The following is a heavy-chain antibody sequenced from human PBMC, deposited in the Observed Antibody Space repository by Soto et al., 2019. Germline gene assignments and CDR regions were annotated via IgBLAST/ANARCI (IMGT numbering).Heavy chain of an antibody. D-gene: IGHD5-18*01. V-gene: IGHV3-7*05. Sequence: EVQLVESGGGLVQPGGSLRLSCAASGFTFSSYWMSWVRQAPGKGLEWVANIKQDGSEKYYVDSVKGRFTISRDNAKNSLYLRMNSLRAEDTAVYYCARVGIQLWLYFDYWGQGTLVTVSS. J-gene: IGHJ4*02. CDR2: IKQDGSEK. CDR3: ARVGIQLWLYFDY. CDR1: GFTFSSYW.